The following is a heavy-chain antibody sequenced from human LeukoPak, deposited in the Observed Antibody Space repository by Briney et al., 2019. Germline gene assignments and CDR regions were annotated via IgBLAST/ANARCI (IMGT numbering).Heavy chain of an antibody. D-gene: IGHD5-24*01. Sequence: PGGSLRLSCAASGFTFSTYSMNWVRQAPGKGLEWVSYISGRSSTIYYADSVKGRFTISRDNAKNSLSLQMNTLRAEDTAVYFCTRAPLATRNALDYWGQGTLVTVSS. CDR3: TRAPLATRNALDY. J-gene: IGHJ4*02. CDR1: GFTFSTYS. CDR2: ISGRSSTI. V-gene: IGHV3-48*04.